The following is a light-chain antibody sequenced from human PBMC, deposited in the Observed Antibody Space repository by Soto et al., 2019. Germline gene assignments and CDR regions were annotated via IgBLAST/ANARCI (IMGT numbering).Light chain of an antibody. Sequence: QSALAQPASVSGSPGQSITISCTGTSSDVGSYNLVSWYQQHPGKAPKLMIYEGSKRPSGVSNRLSGSKSGNTASLTISGLQAEDEADYYCCSYAGSSTYVFGNGTKVT. CDR2: EGS. J-gene: IGLJ1*01. CDR1: SSDVGSYNL. CDR3: CSYAGSSTYV. V-gene: IGLV2-23*01.